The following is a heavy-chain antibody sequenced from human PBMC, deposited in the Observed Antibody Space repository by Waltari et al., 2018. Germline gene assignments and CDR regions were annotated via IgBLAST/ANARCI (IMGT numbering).Heavy chain of an antibody. CDR3: ARGLLNGYGY. CDR2: INHSGST. J-gene: IGHJ4*02. CDR1: GGSFSGYY. D-gene: IGHD6-13*01. V-gene: IGHV4-34*01. Sequence: QVQLQQWGAGLLKPSETLSLTCAVYGGSFSGYYWNWVRPPPGKGLEWIGEINHSGSTIYNPSLKSRITISVDTSKNQLSLKLSSVTAADTAVYYCARGLLNGYGYWGLGTLVIVSS.